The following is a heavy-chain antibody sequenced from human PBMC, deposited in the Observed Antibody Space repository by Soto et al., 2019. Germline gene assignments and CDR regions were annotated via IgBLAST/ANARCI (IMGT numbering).Heavy chain of an antibody. CDR3: ARQLLDYYHYYGMDV. D-gene: IGHD2-2*01. J-gene: IGHJ6*02. Sequence: ASVKVSCKASGGTFTSYYMHLVRHPPVQGVEWRGISNPSGGSTSDAQKFQGRVTMTRDTSTSTVSMELSSLRSDATAVYYCARQLLDYYHYYGMDVWGQGTTVTVSS. V-gene: IGHV1-46*03. CDR1: GGTFTSYY. CDR2: SNPSGGST.